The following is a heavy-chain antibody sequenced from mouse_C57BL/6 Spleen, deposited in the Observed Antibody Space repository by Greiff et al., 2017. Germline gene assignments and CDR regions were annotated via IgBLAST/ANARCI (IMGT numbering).Heavy chain of an antibody. CDR3: ARSTVESDYFDY. CDR1: GYAFSSSG. V-gene: IGHV1-82*01. Sequence: VKLQESGPELVKPGASVKISCKASGYAFSSSGMNWVKQRPGKGLEWIGRIYPGDGDTNYNGKFKGKATLTADKSSSTAYMQLSSLTSEDSAVYFCARSTVESDYFDYWGQGTTLTVSS. CDR2: IYPGDGDT. D-gene: IGHD1-1*01. J-gene: IGHJ2*01.